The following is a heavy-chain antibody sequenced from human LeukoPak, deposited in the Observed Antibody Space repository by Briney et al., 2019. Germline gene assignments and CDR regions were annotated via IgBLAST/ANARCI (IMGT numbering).Heavy chain of an antibody. Sequence: GGSLRLSCAASGFTVSSNYMTWVRQAPGKELAWVSVIYSGGNTYYADSVKGRFTISRDNSKNTLYLLMHSLRAEDTAVYYCARLDSSGYRSFDYWGQGTLVTVSS. CDR3: ARLDSSGYRSFDY. V-gene: IGHV3-53*01. J-gene: IGHJ4*02. CDR1: GFTVSSNY. CDR2: IYSGGNT. D-gene: IGHD3-22*01.